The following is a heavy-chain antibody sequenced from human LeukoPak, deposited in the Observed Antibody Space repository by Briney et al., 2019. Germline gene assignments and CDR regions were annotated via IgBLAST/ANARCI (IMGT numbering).Heavy chain of an antibody. Sequence: PGGSLRLSCAASGFTFSTYLMHWVRQAPGKGLEWVSIAGSDGFTQYADSVKGRFTISRDNSKNTVYLQMNRLRVEDTALYYCVRSLDYWGQGTLVTVSS. CDR1: GFTFSTYL. CDR2: AGSDGFT. J-gene: IGHJ4*02. CDR3: VRSLDY. V-gene: IGHV3-53*01.